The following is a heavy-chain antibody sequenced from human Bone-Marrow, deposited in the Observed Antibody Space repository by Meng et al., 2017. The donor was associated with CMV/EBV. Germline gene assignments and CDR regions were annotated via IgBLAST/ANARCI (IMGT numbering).Heavy chain of an antibody. Sequence: GGSLRLSCAASGFTFSSYAMSWVRQAPGKGLEWVSAISGSGGSIGYADSVKGRFTISRDNAKNSLYLQMNSLRAEDTAFYYCARGATGTRFDYWGQGTLVTVSS. CDR2: ISGSGGSI. CDR1: GFTFSSYA. D-gene: IGHD1-1*01. CDR3: ARGATGTRFDY. V-gene: IGHV3-23*01. J-gene: IGHJ4*02.